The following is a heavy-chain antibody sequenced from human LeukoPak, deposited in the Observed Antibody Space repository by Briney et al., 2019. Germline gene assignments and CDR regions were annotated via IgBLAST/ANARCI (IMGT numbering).Heavy chain of an antibody. CDR2: IYYSGST. D-gene: IGHD3-9*01. J-gene: IGHJ4*02. CDR3: ARYDILTGLQGGFFDY. Sequence: SETLSLTCTVSGGSISSSSYYWGWIRQPPGKGLEWIGIIYYSGSTYYNPSLKSRVTMSVDTSKNQFSLKLSSVTAVDTAVYYCARYDILTGLQGGFFDYWGQGTLVTVSS. CDR1: GGSISSSSYY. V-gene: IGHV4-39*07.